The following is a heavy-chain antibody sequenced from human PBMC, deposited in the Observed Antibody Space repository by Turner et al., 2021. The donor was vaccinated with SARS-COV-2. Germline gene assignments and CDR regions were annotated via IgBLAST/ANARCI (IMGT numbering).Heavy chain of an antibody. Sequence: QLQLRESGPGLGKPSETLSLTCTVSGGSVDSSTYYWGWIRQPPGKGLEWLGSVLDSETTFYNPSLSSRVTISIDASRNQFSLRLASVTAADTDVYYCAGGPSAVYFDSWGLGTLVTVSS. CDR2: VLDSETT. D-gene: IGHD3-16*01. V-gene: IGHV4-39*01. J-gene: IGHJ4*02. CDR1: GGSVDSSTYY. CDR3: AGGPSAVYFDS.